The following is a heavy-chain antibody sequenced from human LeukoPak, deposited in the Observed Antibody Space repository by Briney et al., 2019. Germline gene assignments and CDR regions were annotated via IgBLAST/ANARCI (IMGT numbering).Heavy chain of an antibody. CDR3: ARRNQVLREYYYDSSGYLYFDY. CDR2: IYYSGST. D-gene: IGHD3-22*01. CDR1: GGSISSSSYY. V-gene: IGHV4-39*01. Sequence: PSETLSLTCTVSGGSISSSSYYWGWIRQPPGKGLVWIGSIYYSGSTYYNPSLKSRVTISVDTSKNQFSLKLSSVTAADTAVYYCARRNQVLREYYYDSSGYLYFDYWGQGTLVTVSS. J-gene: IGHJ4*02.